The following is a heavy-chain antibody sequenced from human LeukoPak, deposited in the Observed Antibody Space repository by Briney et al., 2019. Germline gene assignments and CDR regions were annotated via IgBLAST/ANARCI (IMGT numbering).Heavy chain of an antibody. Sequence: SETLSLTCTVSAGSINSDTYYWGWIRQPPGKGLEWIGSIYYTGNTYYNASLNSRVTISVDTSKNQFSLELSSVTAADTAAYYCARSRIAIVGPFDYWGQGPLVTVSS. V-gene: IGHV4-39*01. CDR2: IYYTGNT. J-gene: IGHJ4*02. CDR1: AGSINSDTYY. D-gene: IGHD6-13*01. CDR3: ARSRIAIVGPFDY.